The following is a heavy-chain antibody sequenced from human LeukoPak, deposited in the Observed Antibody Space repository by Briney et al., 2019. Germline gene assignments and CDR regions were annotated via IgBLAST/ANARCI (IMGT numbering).Heavy chain of an antibody. CDR3: AEDRDDILTGYFDY. Sequence: GGSLRLSCAASGFTFSSYAMSWVRQAPGKGLEWVSAISGSGGSTYYADSVKGRFTISRDNSKNTLYLQMNSLRAEDTAVYYCAEDRDDILTGYFDYWGQGTLVTVSS. CDR2: ISGSGGST. V-gene: IGHV3-23*01. J-gene: IGHJ4*02. D-gene: IGHD3-9*01. CDR1: GFTFSSYA.